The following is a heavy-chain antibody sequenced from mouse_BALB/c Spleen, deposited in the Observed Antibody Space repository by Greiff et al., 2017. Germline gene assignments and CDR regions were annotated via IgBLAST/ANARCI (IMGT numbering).Heavy chain of an antibody. Sequence: EVQRVESGGGLVQPGGSRKLSCAASGFTFSSFGMHWVRQAPEKGLEWVAYISSGSSTIYYADTVKGRFTISRDNPKNTLFLQMTSLRSEDTAMYNCASAPAYDSTACALDYWGQGTSVTVSS. D-gene: IGHD2-5*01. J-gene: IGHJ4*01. CDR1: GFTFSSFG. CDR3: ASAPAYDSTACALDY. V-gene: IGHV5-17*02. CDR2: ISSGSSTI.